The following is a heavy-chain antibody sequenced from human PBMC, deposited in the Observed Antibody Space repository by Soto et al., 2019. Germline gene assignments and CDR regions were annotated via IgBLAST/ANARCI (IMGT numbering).Heavy chain of an antibody. V-gene: IGHV1-69*01. D-gene: IGHD4-4*01. CDR3: ARDDSNYPGRYGMDV. CDR2: IIPILGTA. CDR1: GGTFGTYA. Sequence: QVQLVQSGAEVKKPGSSVRVSCKAPGGTFGTYAINWVRQAPGQGLEWMGGIIPILGTANYAQMFQGRVTITADESTSTAYMELSSLRSEDRAVYYCARDDSNYPGRYGMDVWGQGTTVTVSS. J-gene: IGHJ6*02.